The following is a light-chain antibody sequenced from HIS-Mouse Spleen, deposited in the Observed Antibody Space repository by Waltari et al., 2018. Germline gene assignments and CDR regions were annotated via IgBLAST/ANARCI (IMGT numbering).Light chain of an antibody. J-gene: IGLJ3*02. V-gene: IGLV3-25*03. CDR3: QSADSSGTGWV. Sequence: SYELTQPPSVSVSPGQTARITCSGEALPKQYAYWYQQKPGQAPVLVIYKDSERPSGIPERFSGSSSGTTVTLTISGVQAEDEADYYCQSADSSGTGWVFGGGTKLTVL. CDR1: ALPKQY. CDR2: KDS.